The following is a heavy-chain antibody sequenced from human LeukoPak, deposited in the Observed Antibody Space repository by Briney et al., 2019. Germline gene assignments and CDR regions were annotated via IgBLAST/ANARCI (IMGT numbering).Heavy chain of an antibody. CDR3: ARDRLWFGELADAFDI. CDR1: GGSISSGGYY. V-gene: IGHV4-31*03. J-gene: IGHJ3*02. CDR2: IYYSGST. D-gene: IGHD3-10*01. Sequence: PSQTLSLTCTLSGGSISSGGYYCSWVPQHPGKGLEWIGYIYYSGSTYYNPSLKSRVTISVDTSKNQFSLKLSSVTAADTAVYYCARDRLWFGELADAFDIWGQGTMGTVSS.